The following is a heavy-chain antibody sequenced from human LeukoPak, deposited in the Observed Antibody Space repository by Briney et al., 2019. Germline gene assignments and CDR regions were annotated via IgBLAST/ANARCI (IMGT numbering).Heavy chain of an antibody. V-gene: IGHV3-23*01. D-gene: IGHD1-1*01. J-gene: IGHJ4*02. CDR2: ISGSGGST. CDR1: GFTFSSYA. Sequence: GGSLRLSCAASGFTFSSYAMSWVRQAPGKGLEWVSAISGSGGSTYYADSVKGRFTISRDNSKNTLYLQMNSLRAEDTAVYYCAPLSAVQLEVDYWGQGTLVTVSS. CDR3: APLSAVQLEVDY.